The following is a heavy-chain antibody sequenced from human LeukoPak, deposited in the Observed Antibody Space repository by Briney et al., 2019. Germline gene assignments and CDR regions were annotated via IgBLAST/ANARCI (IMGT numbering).Heavy chain of an antibody. CDR3: AKDHLYSPIVVVVAATLLTY. CDR1: GFTFSNYA. CDR2: ISGSDGST. V-gene: IGHV3-23*01. D-gene: IGHD2-15*01. J-gene: IGHJ4*02. Sequence: PGGSLRLSCTASGFTFSNYAMSSVRQAPGKGLEWVSTISGSDGSTYYADSVKGRFTISRDNSKNTLYLQMNSLRAEDTAVYYCAKDHLYSPIVVVVAATLLTYWGQGTLVTVSS.